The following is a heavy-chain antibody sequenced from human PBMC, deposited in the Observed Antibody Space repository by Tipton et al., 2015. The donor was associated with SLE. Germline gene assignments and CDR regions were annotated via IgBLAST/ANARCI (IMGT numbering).Heavy chain of an antibody. V-gene: IGHV4-39*07. J-gene: IGHJ4*02. CDR3: ARVSETRSSPVFDL. Sequence: TLSLTCSVSGGSISGTNYYWDWIRQLPGKGPEWIGRITNNGNTYYIPSLQSRVTMSVDRSKNQFSLKLRSMTAADTAVYYCARVSETRSSPVFDLWGQGTLVTVSS. CDR2: ITNNGNT. D-gene: IGHD2-2*01. CDR1: GGSISGTNYY.